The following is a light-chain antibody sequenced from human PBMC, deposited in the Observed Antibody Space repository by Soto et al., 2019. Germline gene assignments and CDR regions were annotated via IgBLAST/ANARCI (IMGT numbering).Light chain of an antibody. V-gene: IGKV3-20*01. J-gene: IGKJ1*01. CDR1: QSVNNNY. CDR2: GAS. Sequence: EVVLTQYPGTLSLSPGERATLSCRASQSVNNNYLAWYYQKPGQAPRLLIYGASRRATGIPDRFSGSGSGTDFTLTIRRLEPEDFAVYYCQQYGTAWWTFGQGTKVEIK. CDR3: QQYGTAWWT.